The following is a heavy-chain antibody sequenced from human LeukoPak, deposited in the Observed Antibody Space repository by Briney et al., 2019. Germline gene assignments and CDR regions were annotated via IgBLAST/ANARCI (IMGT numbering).Heavy chain of an antibody. CDR2: INGDGSST. Sequence: PGGSLRLSCAASGSTFSRYWMQWVRQAPGKGLVWVSRINGDGSSTTYADSVKGRFTISRDNAKNTLFLQMNSLRAEDTAVYYCARVQFSSTWFIDYWGQGALVTVSS. D-gene: IGHD6-13*01. J-gene: IGHJ4*02. CDR1: GSTFSRYW. V-gene: IGHV3-74*01. CDR3: ARVQFSSTWFIDY.